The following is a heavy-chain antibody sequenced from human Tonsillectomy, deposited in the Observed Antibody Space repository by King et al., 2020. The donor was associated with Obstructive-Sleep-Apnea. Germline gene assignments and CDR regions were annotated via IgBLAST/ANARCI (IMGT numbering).Heavy chain of an antibody. J-gene: IGHJ4*02. CDR3: AKDLGGWDFDY. Sequence: VQLVESGGGVVQPGRSLRLSCAASGFTFSSYGMHWVRQAPGKGLEWVAFIRYDGSNKYYADSVKGRFTISRDNSKNTLYLQMNSLRAEDTAVYYCAKDLGGWDFDYWGQGPLVTVSS. CDR2: IRYDGSNK. CDR1: GFTFSSYG. V-gene: IGHV3-30*02. D-gene: IGHD6-19*01.